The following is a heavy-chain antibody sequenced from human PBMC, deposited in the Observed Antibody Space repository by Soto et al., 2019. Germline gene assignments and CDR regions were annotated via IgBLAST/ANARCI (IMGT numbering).Heavy chain of an antibody. CDR2: IYYNGNT. Sequence: SETLSLTCTISGGAINDHYWSFIRQPPGKGLEWIGYIYYNGNTNYNPSLESRVTISVDRSRDQFSLRLTSLTAADTAVYYCARVRTGYFDYWGRGALVTVSS. J-gene: IGHJ4*02. CDR3: ARVRTGYFDY. D-gene: IGHD3-9*01. CDR1: GGAINDHY. V-gene: IGHV4-59*11.